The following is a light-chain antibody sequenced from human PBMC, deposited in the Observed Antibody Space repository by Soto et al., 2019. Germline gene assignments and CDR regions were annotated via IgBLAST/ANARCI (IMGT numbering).Light chain of an antibody. Sequence: QSVLTQPASVSGSPGQSITISCTGTSSDVGGYNYVSWYQQHPGKATKLMINDISDRPSGVSNRFSASKTGNTASLTISGLQAEDEADYYCCSYAGSSTPLIFGTGTKVTVL. CDR3: CSYAGSSTPLI. V-gene: IGLV2-14*03. CDR1: SSDVGGYNY. CDR2: DIS. J-gene: IGLJ1*01.